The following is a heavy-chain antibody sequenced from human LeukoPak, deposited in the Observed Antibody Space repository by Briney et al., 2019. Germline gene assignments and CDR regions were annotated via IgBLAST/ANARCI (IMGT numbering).Heavy chain of an antibody. CDR3: ARLGSGYDYFDY. Sequence: SETLSLTCTVSGGSISSSSYYWGWIRQPPGKGLEWIGSIYYSGSTYYNPSLKSRVTISVDTSKNQLSLKLSSVTAADTAVYYCARLGSGYDYFDYWGQGTLVTVSS. V-gene: IGHV4-39*01. CDR2: IYYSGST. J-gene: IGHJ4*02. D-gene: IGHD5-12*01. CDR1: GGSISSSSYY.